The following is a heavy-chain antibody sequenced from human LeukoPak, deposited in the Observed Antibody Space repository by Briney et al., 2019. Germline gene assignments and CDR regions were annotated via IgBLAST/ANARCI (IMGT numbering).Heavy chain of an antibody. CDR3: ARLGGANNFVY. CDR1: GYGFTSYL. D-gene: IGHD3-16*01. J-gene: IGHJ4*02. CDR2: IYPGESDT. V-gene: IGHV5-51*01. Sequence: GESLKISRKGSGYGFTSYLIGRVRQMPGKGLEWMGIIYPGESDTRYSPSFQGHVTISADKSNSTAYLQWSSLKASDTAMYYCARLGGANNFVYWGQGTLVTVSS.